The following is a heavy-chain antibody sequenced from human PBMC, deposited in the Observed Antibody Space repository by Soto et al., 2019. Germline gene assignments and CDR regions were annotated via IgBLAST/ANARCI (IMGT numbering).Heavy chain of an antibody. J-gene: IGHJ4*02. CDR1: GFTFSNAW. Sequence: EVQLVESGGGLVKPGGSLRLSCAASGFTFSNAWMSWVRQAPGKGLEWVGRIKSKTDGGTTDYAAPVKGRFTISRDDSKNTLYLQMNSLKTEDTAVYCCTTGYYDFWSGYSFWGQGTLVTVSS. CDR2: IKSKTDGGTT. D-gene: IGHD3-3*01. CDR3: TTGYYDFWSGYSF. V-gene: IGHV3-15*01.